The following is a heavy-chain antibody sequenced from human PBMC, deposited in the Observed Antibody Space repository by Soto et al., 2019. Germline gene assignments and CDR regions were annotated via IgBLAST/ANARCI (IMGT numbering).Heavy chain of an antibody. CDR2: IYYNAIT. CDR1: GDSVSSGAYD. D-gene: IGHD6-13*01. Sequence: SETLSLTCTVSGDSVSSGAYDWSWVRQPPGKGLEWIGYIYYNAITNYNPALKSRVTILVDTSKSEISLTLNSVTAADTAVYYCARANIAAAGTIFDPWGQGVLVTVSS. J-gene: IGHJ5*02. CDR3: ARANIAAAGTIFDP. V-gene: IGHV4-61*08.